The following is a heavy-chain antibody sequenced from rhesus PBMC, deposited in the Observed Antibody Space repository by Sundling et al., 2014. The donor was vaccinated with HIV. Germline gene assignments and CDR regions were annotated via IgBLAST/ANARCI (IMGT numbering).Heavy chain of an antibody. V-gene: IGHV4-173*01. J-gene: IGHJ4*01. CDR1: GDSITSSY. Sequence: QVQLQESGPGLVKPSETLSLTCAVSGDSITSSYWNWIRQSPGKRLEWIGRISGGAGNTDFNPSLKSRVTISRDRSKNHFSLKLSSVTAADTAVYYCAIIEQGRYSGSFDYWGQGVLVTVSS. D-gene: IGHD3-16*01. CDR2: ISGGAGNT. CDR3: AIIEQGRYSGSFDY.